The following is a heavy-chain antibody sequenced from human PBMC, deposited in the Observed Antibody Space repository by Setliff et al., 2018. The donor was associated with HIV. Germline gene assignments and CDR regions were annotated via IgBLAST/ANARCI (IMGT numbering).Heavy chain of an antibody. D-gene: IGHD3-22*01. CDR2: INLNSGGT. CDR1: GYTFTAYY. CDR3: ARGPRGYDSSYYFDY. V-gene: IGHV1-2*04. J-gene: IGHJ4*02. Sequence: ASVKVSCKASGYTFTAYYMHWVRQAPGQGLEWMGWINLNSGGTNYAQKFQGWVTMTRDTSIITAYMQLDRLGSDDTAVYYCARGPRGYDSSYYFDYWGQGTLVTVSS.